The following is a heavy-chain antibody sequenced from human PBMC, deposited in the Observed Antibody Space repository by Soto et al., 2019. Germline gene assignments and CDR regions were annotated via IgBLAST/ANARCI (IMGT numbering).Heavy chain of an antibody. D-gene: IGHD6-19*01. CDR2: IKHGGSS. V-gene: IGHV4-34*01. Sequence: QVQQQPWGAGLLKPSETLSLTCTVYAGSFSHYYWNWIRQSPGKGLVWIGKIKHGGSSSYNPSLRSRVSISVDMSNNQFSLTLSSVAAADTAVYYCARGGSSDWQVALDIWGQGTMVPVSS. CDR3: ARGGSSDWQVALDI. J-gene: IGHJ3*02. CDR1: AGSFSHYY.